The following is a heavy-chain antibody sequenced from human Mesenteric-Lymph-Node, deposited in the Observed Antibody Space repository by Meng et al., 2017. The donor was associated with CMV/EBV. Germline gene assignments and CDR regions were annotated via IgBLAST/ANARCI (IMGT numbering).Heavy chain of an antibody. V-gene: IGHV4-34*01. J-gene: IGHJ5*02. CDR3: ARGGGSSWYWFDP. Sequence: SETLSLTCAVSGGSFSDYYWTWIRQPPGKGLEWIGEINHSGSTNYNPSLKSRVIISIDTSKKQFYLELTFVTAADTAVYYCARGGGSSWYWFDPWGQGTLVTVSS. CDR1: GGSFSDYY. CDR2: INHSGST. D-gene: IGHD6-19*01.